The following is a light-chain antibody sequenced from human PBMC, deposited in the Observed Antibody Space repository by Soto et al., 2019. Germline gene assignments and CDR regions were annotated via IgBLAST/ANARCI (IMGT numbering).Light chain of an antibody. CDR2: KVS. J-gene: IGKJ3*01. CDR3: MQGIHPFT. CDR1: QSLVHSDGNTY. V-gene: IGKV2-30*02. Sequence: DVVMTQSPLSLPVTLGQPASISCRSSQSLVHSDGNTYLNWFQQRPGQSPRRLIYKVSNRDSGVPDRFSGSGSGTDFTLKSSRVEAEDVGVYYCMQGIHPFTFGPGTKVDIK.